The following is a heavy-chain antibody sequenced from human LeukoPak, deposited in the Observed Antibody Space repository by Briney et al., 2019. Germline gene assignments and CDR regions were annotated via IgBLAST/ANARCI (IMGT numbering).Heavy chain of an antibody. D-gene: IGHD3-16*02. CDR3: ARLRLGELSLGFDP. V-gene: IGHV1-18*01. CDR2: ISPYNGVR. CDR1: GYTFTNYA. Sequence: ASVKVSCKASGYTFTNYAITWVRQAPGQGPEWMGWISPYNGVRRDALKFQDRVTMTTDTSTTTAYMELRSLRSDDTAVYYCARLRLGELSLGFDPWGQGTLVTVSS. J-gene: IGHJ5*02.